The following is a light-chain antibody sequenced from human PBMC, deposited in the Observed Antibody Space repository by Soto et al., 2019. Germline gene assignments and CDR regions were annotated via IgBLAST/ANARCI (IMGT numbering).Light chain of an antibody. CDR3: QQYSTYPWT. Sequence: DIQMTQSPSTLSASVGDRVTITCRASQSISNWLAWYQQKPGKAPKLLIYAAFNVESGVPSRFRGSGSGTEFTLAISSLQPDDFATYYCQQYSTYPWTFGQGTKVEIK. V-gene: IGKV1-5*01. CDR1: QSISNW. CDR2: AAF. J-gene: IGKJ1*01.